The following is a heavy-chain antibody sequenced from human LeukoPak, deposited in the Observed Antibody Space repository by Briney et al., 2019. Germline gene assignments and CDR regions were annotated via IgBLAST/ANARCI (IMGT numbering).Heavy chain of an antibody. D-gene: IGHD3-3*01. CDR3: ARDRYDFWSGYPPDYYYYGMDV. J-gene: IGHJ6*02. CDR2: IYSGGST. Sequence: GGSLRLSCAASGFTVSSNYMSWVRQAPGKGLEWVSVIYSGGSTYYADSVKGRFTISRDNSKNTLYLQMNSLRAEDTAVYYCARDRYDFWSGYPPDYYYYGMDVWGQGTTVTVPS. CDR1: GFTVSSNY. V-gene: IGHV3-53*01.